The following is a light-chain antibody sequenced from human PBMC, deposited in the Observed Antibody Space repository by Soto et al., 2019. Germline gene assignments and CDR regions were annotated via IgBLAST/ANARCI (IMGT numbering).Light chain of an antibody. CDR3: IAWDGVLNGPV. V-gene: IGLV1-47*01. Sequence: QSVLTQPPSASGTPGQRVTISCSGGGSNIESNYVSWYQQFPGTAPKLLIFKDYQGPSGVPDRFFGSKSGASASLAISGLRSEAAADYSCIAWDGVLNGPVFGGGTKLTVL. CDR2: KDY. J-gene: IGLJ2*01. CDR1: GSNIESNY.